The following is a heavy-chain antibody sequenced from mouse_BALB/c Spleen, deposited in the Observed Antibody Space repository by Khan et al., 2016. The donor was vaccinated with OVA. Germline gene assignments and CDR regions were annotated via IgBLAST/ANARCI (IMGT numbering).Heavy chain of an antibody. J-gene: IGHJ2*01. V-gene: IGHV2-3*01. Sequence: QVQLQQSGPGLVAPSQSLSITCTVSGFSLTSDGVSWVRQPPGKGLEWLGVIWGDGSTNYHSALRSRLNIRKDNSKSQVFLKLNSLQTEDTATCYCAKLRIFYFDSWGQGTTLTVSS. CDR2: IWGDGST. CDR1: GFSLTSDG. CDR3: AKLRIFYFDS.